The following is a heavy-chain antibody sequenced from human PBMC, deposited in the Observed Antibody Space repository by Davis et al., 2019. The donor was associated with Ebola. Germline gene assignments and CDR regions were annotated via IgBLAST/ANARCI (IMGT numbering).Heavy chain of an antibody. CDR1: GYSFTTYW. CDR2: IYPGDSDT. Sequence: GESLKISCKGSGYSFTTYWIAWVRQTPAKGLEWMGIIYPGDSDTRYSPAFEGQVTISVDRSTNTAYLQWSSLKASDTAMYYCAQLAVGYWGQGTLVTVSS. CDR3: AQLAVGY. J-gene: IGHJ4*02. D-gene: IGHD1-1*01. V-gene: IGHV5-51*01.